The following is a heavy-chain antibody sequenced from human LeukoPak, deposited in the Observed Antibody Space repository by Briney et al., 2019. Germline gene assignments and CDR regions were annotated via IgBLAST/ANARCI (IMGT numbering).Heavy chain of an antibody. CDR1: GGSISSGDYY. Sequence: SETLSLTRTVSGGSISSGDYYWSWIRQPPGKGLEWIGYIYYSGSTYYNPSLKSRVTISVDTSKNQFSLKLSSVTAADTAVYYCARGWGVGYCSSTSCYIVWDYWGQGTLVTVSS. J-gene: IGHJ4*02. D-gene: IGHD2-2*02. V-gene: IGHV4-30-4*08. CDR3: ARGWGVGYCSSTSCYIVWDY. CDR2: IYYSGST.